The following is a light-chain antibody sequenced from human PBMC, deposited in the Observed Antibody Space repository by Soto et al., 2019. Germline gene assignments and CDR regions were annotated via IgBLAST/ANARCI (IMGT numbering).Light chain of an antibody. J-gene: IGKJ5*01. CDR2: DAS. V-gene: IGKV3-11*01. CDR1: QSVSSY. Sequence: EIVLTQSPATLSLSQGARATLXCRASQSVSSYLAWYQQKPGQAPRLLIYDASNRATGIPARFSGSGSGTDFTLTINSLEPEDFAVYYCQQRSNWPSITFGQGTRLEIK. CDR3: QQRSNWPSIT.